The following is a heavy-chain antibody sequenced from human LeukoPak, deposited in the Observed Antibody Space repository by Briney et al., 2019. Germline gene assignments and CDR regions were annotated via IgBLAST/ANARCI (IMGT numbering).Heavy chain of an antibody. V-gene: IGHV7-4-1*02. Sequence: GASVKVSCKASGYTFTSYAMNWVRQAPGQGLEWMGWINTNTGNPTYAQGFTGRFVFSLDTSVSTAYLQISSLKAEDTAVYYCARDLKSIGTYYDYVWGSYRPGFDYWGQGTLVTVSS. J-gene: IGHJ4*02. D-gene: IGHD3-16*02. CDR2: INTNTGNP. CDR3: ARDLKSIGTYYDYVWGSYRPGFDY. CDR1: GYTFTSYA.